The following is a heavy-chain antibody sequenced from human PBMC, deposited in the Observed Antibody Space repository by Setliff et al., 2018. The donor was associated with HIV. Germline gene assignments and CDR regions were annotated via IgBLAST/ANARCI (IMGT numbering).Heavy chain of an antibody. CDR3: AKQVRRYSGYDSYFDF. D-gene: IGHD5-12*01. CDR1: GFTFRKYW. Sequence: GGSLRLSCAVYGFTFRKYWMSWVRQAPGKGLEWVATINQDESEKYYLGSVMGRFTISRDNSNDTLFLQMNSLRAEDTAVYYCAKQVRRYSGYDSYFDFWGQGTPVTVSS. CDR2: INQDESEK. V-gene: IGHV3-7*02. J-gene: IGHJ4*02.